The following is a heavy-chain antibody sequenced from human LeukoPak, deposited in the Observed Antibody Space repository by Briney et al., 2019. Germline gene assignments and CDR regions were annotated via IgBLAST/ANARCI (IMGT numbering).Heavy chain of an antibody. CDR3: ARGALALQLWYY. Sequence: PGGALRLSCAASGFTFSDYYMSWIRQAPGNGLEWVSYISSSGSTIYYADSVKGRFTISRDNAKNSLYLQMNSLRAEDTAVYYCARGALALQLWYYWGQGTLVTVSS. J-gene: IGHJ4*02. V-gene: IGHV3-11*01. CDR2: ISSSGSTI. D-gene: IGHD5-18*01. CDR1: GFTFSDYY.